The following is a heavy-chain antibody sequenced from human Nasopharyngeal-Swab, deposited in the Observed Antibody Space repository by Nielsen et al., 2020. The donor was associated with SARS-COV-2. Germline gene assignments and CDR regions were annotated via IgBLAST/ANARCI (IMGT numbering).Heavy chain of an antibody. CDR1: GFTFSDYA. D-gene: IGHD2-21*02. CDR3: ARFSRCDDDCPSDY. Sequence: GRSLRLSCTPSGFTFSDYAMNWVRLAPGKGLEWVASFLSRGDRTYYGDSVKGRFTTFRENYKNTLYLQLNSLRAEDTARYYCARFSRCDDDCPSDYWGQGTLVTVSS. V-gene: IGHV3-23*01. CDR2: FLSRGDRT. J-gene: IGHJ4*02.